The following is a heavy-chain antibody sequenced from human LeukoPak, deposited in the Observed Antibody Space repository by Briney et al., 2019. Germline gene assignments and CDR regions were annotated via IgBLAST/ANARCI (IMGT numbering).Heavy chain of an antibody. Sequence: PGGSLRLSCAASGFPLSSYSINWVRQAPGKGLEWVSYISSSGSAIYYVDSVKGRLTVSRDNPKNSLFLQMNSPRAEDTAVYYCVRVKGSYFDYWGQGALVTVSS. CDR2: ISSSGSAI. V-gene: IGHV3-48*01. CDR3: VRVKGSYFDY. D-gene: IGHD2-15*01. J-gene: IGHJ4*02. CDR1: GFPLSSYS.